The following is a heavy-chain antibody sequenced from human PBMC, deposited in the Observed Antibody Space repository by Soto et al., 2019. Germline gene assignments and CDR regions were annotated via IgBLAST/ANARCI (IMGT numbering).Heavy chain of an antibody. CDR3: ARELQGITIFGVVLGYGMDV. D-gene: IGHD3-3*01. V-gene: IGHV1-2*02. Sequence: ASVKVSCKASGYMFISYGINWVRQAPGQGLEWMGWINPNSGGTNYAQKFQGRVTMTRDTSISTAYMELSRLRSDDTAVYYCARELQGITIFGVVLGYGMDVWGQGTTVTVSS. CDR1: GYMFISYG. J-gene: IGHJ6*02. CDR2: INPNSGGT.